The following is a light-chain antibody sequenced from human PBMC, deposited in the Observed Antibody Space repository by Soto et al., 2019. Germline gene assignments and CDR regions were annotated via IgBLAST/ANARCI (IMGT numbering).Light chain of an antibody. CDR1: QSISTSH. CDR2: GAS. CDR3: QQYGSSRT. Sequence: IVLTQSAGTLSLSPGERATLSCRASQSISTSHLAWYQQKPGQAPRLLIYGASIRATGIPDRFSGGGSGTDFTLTISRLEPEDFAVYYCQQYGSSRTFGQGTKVEIK. J-gene: IGKJ1*01. V-gene: IGKV3-20*01.